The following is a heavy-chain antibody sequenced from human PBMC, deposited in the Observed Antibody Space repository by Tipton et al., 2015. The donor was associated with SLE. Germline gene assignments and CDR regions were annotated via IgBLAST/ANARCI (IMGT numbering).Heavy chain of an antibody. V-gene: IGHV4-39*07. CDR3: AREDCSGGSCYSNYYYYGMDV. D-gene: IGHD2-15*01. J-gene: IGHJ6*02. CDR2: IYYSGST. CDR1: GGSISSSSYY. Sequence: TLSLTYTVSGGSISSSSYYWGWIRQPPGKGLEWIGSIYYSGSTYYNPSLKSRVTISVDTSKNQFSLKLSSVTAADTAVYYCAREDCSGGSCYSNYYYYGMDVWGQGTTVTVSS.